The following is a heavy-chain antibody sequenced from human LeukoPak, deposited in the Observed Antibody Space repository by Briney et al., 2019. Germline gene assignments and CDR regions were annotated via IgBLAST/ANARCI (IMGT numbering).Heavy chain of an antibody. CDR1: GGSISSSSYY. CDR2: IYYSGST. D-gene: IGHD1-26*01. Sequence: SETLSLTCTVSGGSISSSSYYWGWIRQPPGKGLEWIGSIYYSGSTYYNPSLKSRVTISVDTSKNQFSLKLSSVTAADTAVYYCARASLRGVGSFDYWGQGTLVTVSS. V-gene: IGHV4-39*07. CDR3: ARASLRGVGSFDY. J-gene: IGHJ4*02.